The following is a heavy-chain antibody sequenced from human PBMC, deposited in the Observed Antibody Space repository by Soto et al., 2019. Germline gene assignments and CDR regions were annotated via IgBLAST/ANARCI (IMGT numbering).Heavy chain of an antibody. V-gene: IGHV3-7*01. D-gene: IGHD6-25*01. Sequence: EVQLVESGGGLVQPGGSLSLSFVVSGFTFNPYGMPWIRQAPGKGLEWVANINEDGNKQNYVDSVRGRFTISRDNAKTSLYLQMNSLRVEDTAVYYCATRAGAPADWGQGTLVTVSS. CDR3: ATRAGAPAD. J-gene: IGHJ4*02. CDR1: GFTFNPYG. CDR2: INEDGNKQ.